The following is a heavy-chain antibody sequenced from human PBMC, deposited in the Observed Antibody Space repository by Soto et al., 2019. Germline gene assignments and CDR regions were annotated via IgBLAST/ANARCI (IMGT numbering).Heavy chain of an antibody. D-gene: IGHD2-8*01. V-gene: IGHV3-23*01. CDR3: AKDATAVNGVWDPFDM. CDR1: GFPFSAYA. J-gene: IGHJ3*02. Sequence: GGSLRLSCVVSGFPFSAYAMSWVRQAPGKGLQWVSGVGGSDSDKHYADSVRGRFIVSRDNPKNTLYLQMNSLRADDTAVYYCAKDATAVNGVWDPFDMWGQGTEVTVSS. CDR2: VGGSDSDK.